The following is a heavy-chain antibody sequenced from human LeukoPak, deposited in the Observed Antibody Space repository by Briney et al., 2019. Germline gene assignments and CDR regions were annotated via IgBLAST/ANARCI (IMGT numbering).Heavy chain of an antibody. J-gene: IGHJ4*02. CDR2: IIPIFGTA. V-gene: IGHV1-69*13. Sequence: SGKVSCKASGGAFISYAISWVGQAAGQGREGMGGIIPIFGTANYAQKFQGRVTITADESTRTAYMELSSLRSEDTAVYYCARGSIAVAAKRYFDYWGQGTLVTVSS. CDR3: ARGSIAVAAKRYFDY. CDR1: GGAFISYA. D-gene: IGHD6-19*01.